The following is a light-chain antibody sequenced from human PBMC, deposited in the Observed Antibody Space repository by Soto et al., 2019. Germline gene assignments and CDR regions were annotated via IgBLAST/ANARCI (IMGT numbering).Light chain of an antibody. CDR3: MQALQAVRT. CDR1: QSLLTSIGYNY. CDR2: LGS. Sequence: DLVMTQSPLSLPVTPGEPASISCRSSQSLLTSIGYNYLDWYVQKPGQSPQLLISLGSNRASGVPDRFSGSGSGTDFTLNIRRVEAEDVGVYYCMQALQAVRTFGQGTKLEIK. V-gene: IGKV2-28*01. J-gene: IGKJ2*01.